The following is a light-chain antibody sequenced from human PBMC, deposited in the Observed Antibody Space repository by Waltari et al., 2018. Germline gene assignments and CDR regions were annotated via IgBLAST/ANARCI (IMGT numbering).Light chain of an antibody. CDR1: SLRTSY. CDR3: NSRDSSGNPYV. Sequence: SSELTQDPAVSVALGPTVRITCHGSSLRTSYANWYQQKPGQAPVLVIYGKNNRPSGIPDRLSATYSGNTASLTITGAQAEDEADYYCNSRDSSGNPYVFGSGTTVTVL. J-gene: IGLJ1*01. CDR2: GKN. V-gene: IGLV3-19*01.